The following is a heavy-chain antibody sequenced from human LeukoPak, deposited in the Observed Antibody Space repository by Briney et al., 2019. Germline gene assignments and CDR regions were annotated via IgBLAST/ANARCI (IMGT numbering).Heavy chain of an antibody. CDR3: ARDLGHCSGGSCSYYFDY. CDR1: GFTFDDYG. J-gene: IGHJ4*02. Sequence: GGSLRLSCAASGFTFDDYGMSWVRQAPGKGLEWVSGINWHGGSTGYADSVKGRFTISRDNAKNSLYLQMNSLRAEDTALYSFARDLGHCSGGSCSYYFDYWGQGTLVTVSS. V-gene: IGHV3-20*04. D-gene: IGHD2-15*01. CDR2: INWHGGST.